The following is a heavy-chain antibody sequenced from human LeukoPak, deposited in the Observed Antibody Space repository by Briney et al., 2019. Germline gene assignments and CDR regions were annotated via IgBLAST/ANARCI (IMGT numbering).Heavy chain of an antibody. CDR3: ARAQSRLDYFDY. V-gene: IGHV4-59*11. Sequence: SETLSLTCTVSGGSISSHYWSWIRQPPGKGLEWIGYIYYSGSTNYNPSLKSRVTISVDTSKNQFSLKLNSVTAADTAVYYCARAQSRLDYFDYWGQGTLVTVSS. CDR1: GGSISSHY. CDR2: IYYSGST. J-gene: IGHJ4*02.